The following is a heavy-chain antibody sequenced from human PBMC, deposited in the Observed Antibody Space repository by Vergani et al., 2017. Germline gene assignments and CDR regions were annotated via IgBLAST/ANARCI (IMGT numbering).Heavy chain of an antibody. CDR3: ARRREGYNDY. Sequence: EVQLVQSGAEVKKPGESLKISCKGSGYSFTSYWIGWVPQLPGKGLEGMGIIYPVDSDTRYSPSFQGQITISHDNSINTAYLQSSSLKASDTAMPYCARRREGYNDYWGQGTLVTVSS. CDR2: IYPVDSDT. J-gene: IGHJ4*02. V-gene: IGHV5-51*01. CDR1: GYSFTSYW. D-gene: IGHD5-24*01.